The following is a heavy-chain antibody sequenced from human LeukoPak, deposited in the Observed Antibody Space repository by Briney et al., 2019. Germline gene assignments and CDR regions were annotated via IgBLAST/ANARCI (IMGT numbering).Heavy chain of an antibody. J-gene: IGHJ6*02. Sequence: PGGSLRLSCAASGFTFTNYAMSWVRQAPGKGLEWVSGISGSGGTTYYADSVKGRLTISRDSSKNTLYLQMNSLRAEDTAVYYCAKSRGAYFYYGMDVWGQGTTVTVSS. D-gene: IGHD3-10*01. V-gene: IGHV3-23*01. CDR2: ISGSGGTT. CDR1: GFTFTNYA. CDR3: AKSRGAYFYYGMDV.